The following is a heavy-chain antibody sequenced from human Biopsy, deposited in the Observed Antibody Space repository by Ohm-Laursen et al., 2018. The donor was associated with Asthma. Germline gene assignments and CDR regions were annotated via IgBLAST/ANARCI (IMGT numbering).Heavy chain of an antibody. CDR2: VTYDGISQ. J-gene: IGHJ6*02. Sequence: SLRLSCAASGFTFSNYGMHGVRQVAGKGLDWVAVVTYDGISQYYAESVKGRFTISRDNSRNTLNLQMNSVRPDDTAVYFCARERAGVLGSYNGMDVWGPGTTVSVSS. CDR3: ARERAGVLGSYNGMDV. D-gene: IGHD2-8*01. V-gene: IGHV3-30*03. CDR1: GFTFSNYG.